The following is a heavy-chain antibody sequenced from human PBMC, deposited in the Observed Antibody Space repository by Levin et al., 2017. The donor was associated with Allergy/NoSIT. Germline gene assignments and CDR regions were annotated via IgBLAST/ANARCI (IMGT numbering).Heavy chain of an antibody. CDR1: GFTFSSYE. CDR2: ISSTGSTI. V-gene: IGHV3-48*03. J-gene: IGHJ4*01. CDR3: ERPLGNFWSGYNYFDY. Sequence: GGSLRLSCAASGFTFSSYEMNWVRRAPGKGLEWVSYISSTGSTIYSADSVKGRFTISRDNAKNSLYLHMNSLRAEDTAVYYCERPLGNFWSGYNYFDYWGHGTLVTVSS. D-gene: IGHD3-3*01.